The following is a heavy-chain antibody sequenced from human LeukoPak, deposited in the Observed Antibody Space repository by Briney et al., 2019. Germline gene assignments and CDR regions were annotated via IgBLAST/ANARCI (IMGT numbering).Heavy chain of an antibody. CDR3: AREYPYYYDSSGYSPWYFDL. CDR1: GGSFSGYY. V-gene: IGHV4-34*01. D-gene: IGHD3-22*01. CDR2: INHSGST. Sequence: SETLSLTCAVYGGSFSGYYWSWIRQPPGKGLEWIGEINHSGSTNYNPSLKSRVTISVDTSKNQFSLKLSSVTAADTAVYYCAREYPYYYDSSGYSPWYFDLWGRGTLVTVSS. J-gene: IGHJ2*01.